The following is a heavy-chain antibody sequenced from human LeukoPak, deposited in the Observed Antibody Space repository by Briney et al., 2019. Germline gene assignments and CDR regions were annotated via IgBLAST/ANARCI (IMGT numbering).Heavy chain of an antibody. V-gene: IGHV1-58*01. J-gene: IGHJ4*02. CDR2: IVVGSGNT. CDR1: GFTFTNSA. D-gene: IGHD3-22*01. CDR3: AADVKGSGYSFLFDY. Sequence: SVKVSCKASGFTFTNSAVQWVRQARGQRLEWIGWIVVGSGNTNYAQKFQERVTITRDMSTSTAYMELSSLRSEDTAVYYCAADVKGSGYSFLFDYWGQGTLVTVSS.